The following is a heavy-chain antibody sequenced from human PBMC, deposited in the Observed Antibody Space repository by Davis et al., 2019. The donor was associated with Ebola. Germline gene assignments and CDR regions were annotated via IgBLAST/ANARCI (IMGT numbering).Heavy chain of an antibody. CDR1: GGSISSYY. D-gene: IGHD1-26*01. Sequence: MPSETLSLTCTVSGGSISSYYWSWIRQPPGKGLEWIGYIYYSGSTNYNPSLKSRVTISVDTSKNQFSLKLSSVTAAATAVYYCARGDYHGYSGSYLGYWGQGTLVTVSS. CDR2: IYYSGST. J-gene: IGHJ4*02. CDR3: ARGDYHGYSGSYLGY. V-gene: IGHV4-59*08.